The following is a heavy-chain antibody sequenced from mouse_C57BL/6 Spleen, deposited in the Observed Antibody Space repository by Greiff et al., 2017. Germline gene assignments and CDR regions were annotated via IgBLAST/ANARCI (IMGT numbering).Heavy chain of an antibody. CDR1: GYTFTDYY. V-gene: IGHV1-26*01. J-gene: IGHJ3*01. D-gene: IGHD2-4*01. Sequence: EVQLQQSGPELVKPGASVKISCTASGYTFTDYYMNWVKQSPGKSLEWIGDINPNNGGTSYNQKFKGKATLTVDKSSSTAYMELRSLTSEDSAVYYCARSYDYDERVAYWGQGTLVTVSA. CDR3: ARSYDYDERVAY. CDR2: INPNNGGT.